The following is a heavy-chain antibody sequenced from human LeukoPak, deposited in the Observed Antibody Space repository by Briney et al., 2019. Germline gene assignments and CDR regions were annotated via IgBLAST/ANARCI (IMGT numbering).Heavy chain of an antibody. V-gene: IGHV3-11*03. CDR3: ARSYSSGYYHY. D-gene: IGHD3-22*01. CDR1: GFTFSDYY. Sequence: GGSLRLSCAASGFTFSDYYMSWIRQAPGKGLEWVSYISSSSSYTNYADSVKGRLTISRDNAKNSLYLQMNSLRAEDTAVYYCARSYSSGYYHYWGQGTLVTVSS. J-gene: IGHJ4*02. CDR2: ISSSSSYT.